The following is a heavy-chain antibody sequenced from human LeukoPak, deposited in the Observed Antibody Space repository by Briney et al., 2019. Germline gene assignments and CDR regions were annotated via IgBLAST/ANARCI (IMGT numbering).Heavy chain of an antibody. Sequence: GGSLRLSCAASGFTFSSYSMNWVRQAPGKGLEWVSYITSSSSTIYYADSVKGRFTISRVNAKNSLYLQMNSLRAEDTAVYYCARDYYGSGSYSERPFDYWGQGTLVTVSS. CDR2: ITSSSSTI. CDR1: GFTFSSYS. D-gene: IGHD3-10*01. V-gene: IGHV3-48*04. CDR3: ARDYYGSGSYSERPFDY. J-gene: IGHJ4*02.